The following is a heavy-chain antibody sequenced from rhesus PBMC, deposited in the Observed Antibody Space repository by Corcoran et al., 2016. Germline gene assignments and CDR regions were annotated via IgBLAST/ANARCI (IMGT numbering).Heavy chain of an antibody. CDR1: GGSISSSY. Sequence: QLQLQESGPGLVKPSETLSVTCAVSGGSISSSYWSWIRQAPGKGLEWIGYIYGSGSSTNYNPSLKSRVTLSVDTSKNQLSLKLSSVTAADTAVYYCASGGEAATGYWGQGVLVTVSS. CDR3: ASGGEAATGY. CDR2: IYGSGSST. J-gene: IGHJ4*01. D-gene: IGHD6-19*01. V-gene: IGHV4-169*02.